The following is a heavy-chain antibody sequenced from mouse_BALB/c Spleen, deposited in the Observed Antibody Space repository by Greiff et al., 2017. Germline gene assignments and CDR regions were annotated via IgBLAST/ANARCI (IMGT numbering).Heavy chain of an antibody. CDR2: ISSGGST. D-gene: IGHD2-3*01. Sequence: EVKLVESGGGLVKPGGSLKLSCAASGFTFSSYAMSWVRQTPEKRLEWVASISSGGSTYYPDSVKGRFTISRDNARNILYLQMSSLRSEDTAMYYCARDDGYYVDAMDYWGQGTSVTVSS. CDR1: GFTFSSYA. V-gene: IGHV5-6-5*01. CDR3: ARDDGYYVDAMDY. J-gene: IGHJ4*01.